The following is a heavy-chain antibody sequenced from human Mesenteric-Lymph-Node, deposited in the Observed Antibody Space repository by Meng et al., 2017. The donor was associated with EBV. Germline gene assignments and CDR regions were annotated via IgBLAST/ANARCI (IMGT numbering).Heavy chain of an antibody. CDR3: AREETLWFGDSVPITWFDP. D-gene: IGHD3-10*01. Sequence: QVQVHQWGAGLLTPSETLSFTCSVYGGSFSGYYWSWIRQPPGKGLEWIGEVNHSGKTNYNPSLKSRVTISVDTSMNHFSLKLNSVTAADTAVYYCAREETLWFGDSVPITWFDPWGQGTLVTVSS. CDR1: GGSFSGYY. J-gene: IGHJ5*02. V-gene: IGHV4-34*01. CDR2: VNHSGKT.